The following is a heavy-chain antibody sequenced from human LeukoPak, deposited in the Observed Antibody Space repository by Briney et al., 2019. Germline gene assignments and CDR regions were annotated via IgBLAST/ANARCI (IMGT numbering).Heavy chain of an antibody. CDR1: GFTFSNYW. Sequence: PGGSLRLSCAASGFTFSNYWMNWVRQAPGKGLEWVANIKQDGSEKYYVDSVKGRFTISRDNAKNSLYLQMNSLRAEDTAVYCCAREPDSSGYYFDYWGQGTLVTVSS. D-gene: IGHD3-22*01. CDR2: IKQDGSEK. CDR3: AREPDSSGYYFDY. V-gene: IGHV3-7*01. J-gene: IGHJ4*02.